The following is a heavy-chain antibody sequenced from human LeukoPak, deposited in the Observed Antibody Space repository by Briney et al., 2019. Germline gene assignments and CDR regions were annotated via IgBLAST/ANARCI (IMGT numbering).Heavy chain of an antibody. CDR3: AKDRGDYGDYVSYYYYGMDV. CDR2: ISGSGGST. J-gene: IGHJ6*02. Sequence: GGSLRLSCAASGFTFSSYAMSWVRQAPGKGLEWVSAISGSGGSTYYADSVKGRFTISRDNSKNTLYLQMNSLRAEDTAVYYCAKDRGDYGDYVSYYYYGMDVWGQGTTVTVSS. V-gene: IGHV3-23*01. CDR1: GFTFSSYA. D-gene: IGHD4-17*01.